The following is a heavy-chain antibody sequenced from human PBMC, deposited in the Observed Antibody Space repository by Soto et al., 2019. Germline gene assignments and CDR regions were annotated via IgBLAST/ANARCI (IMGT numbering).Heavy chain of an antibody. CDR1: GGSISSSSYY. CDR2: IYYSGST. J-gene: IGHJ4*02. Sequence: SETLSLTCTVSGGSISSSSYYWGWIRQPPGKGLEWIGSIYYSGSTYYNPSLKSRVTISVDTSKNQFSLKLSSVTAADTAVCYSARGPRGYSDGSLFDYWGQGTLVNVSS. CDR3: ARGPRGYSDGSLFDY. D-gene: IGHD5-18*01. V-gene: IGHV4-39*01.